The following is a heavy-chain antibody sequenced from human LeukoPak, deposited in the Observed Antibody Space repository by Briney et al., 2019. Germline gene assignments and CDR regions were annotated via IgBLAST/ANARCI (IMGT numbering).Heavy chain of an antibody. J-gene: IGHJ3*02. CDR1: GASISSGDCY. CDR3: ARHMAGSDAFDI. V-gene: IGHV4-30-4*08. Sequence: PSQTLSLTCTVSGASISSGDCYWNWIRQPPGKGLEWIGYIYYSGSTNYNPSLKSRVTISVDTSKNQFSLKLSSVTAADTAVFYCARHMAGSDAFDIWGQGTLVTVSS. D-gene: IGHD6-19*01. CDR2: IYYSGST.